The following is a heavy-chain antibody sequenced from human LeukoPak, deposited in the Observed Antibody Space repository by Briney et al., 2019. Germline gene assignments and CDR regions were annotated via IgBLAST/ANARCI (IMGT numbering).Heavy chain of an antibody. CDR1: GGTFSSYA. V-gene: IGHV1-69*13. CDR2: IIPIFGTA. Sequence: GASVKVSCKASGGTFSSYAISWVRQAPGQGLEWMGGIIPIFGTANYAQKFQGRVTITADESTSTAYMELRSLRSDDTAVYYCARDSGYYFDYWGQGTLVTVSS. CDR3: ARDSGYYFDY. J-gene: IGHJ4*02.